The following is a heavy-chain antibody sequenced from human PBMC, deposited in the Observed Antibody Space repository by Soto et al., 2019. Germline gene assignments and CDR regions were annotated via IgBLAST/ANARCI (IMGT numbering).Heavy chain of an antibody. J-gene: IGHJ1*01. D-gene: IGHD6-13*01. CDR1: GFTFDDYA. CDR3: VKDESINWYSGHFRH. Sequence: PGGSLRLSCAASGFTFDDYAMHWVRQVPGKGLEWVSCINWNSGSIGYGDSVKGRFAISRDNAKNSLHLQMNSLSAEDTAFYYCVKDESINWYSGHFRHWGQGTLVTVSS. CDR2: INWNSGSI. V-gene: IGHV3-9*01.